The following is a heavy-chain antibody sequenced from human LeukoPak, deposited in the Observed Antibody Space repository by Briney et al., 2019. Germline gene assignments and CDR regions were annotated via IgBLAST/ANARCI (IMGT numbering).Heavy chain of an antibody. Sequence: GSSVKVSCKASGGTFSSYAISWVRQAPGQGLEWMGGIIPIFGTANYAQKFQGRVTITADESTSTAYMELSSLRSEDTAVYYCARVGYSYGYSSPNFDYWGQGTLVTVSS. V-gene: IGHV1-69*01. CDR3: ARVGYSYGYSSPNFDY. D-gene: IGHD5-18*01. CDR2: IIPIFGTA. CDR1: GGTFSSYA. J-gene: IGHJ4*02.